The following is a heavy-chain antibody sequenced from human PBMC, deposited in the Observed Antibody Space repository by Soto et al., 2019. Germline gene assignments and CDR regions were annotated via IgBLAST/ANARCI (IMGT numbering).Heavy chain of an antibody. CDR3: ARDLWGYCGTDCYPLDV. V-gene: IGHV4-59*01. J-gene: IGHJ6*02. CDR1: GGSISRYY. Sequence: QVQLQESGPGLVKPSETLSLTCTVSGGSISRYYWSWIRQPPGKGLEWIGYMYNTGSTVYNPSFNSRATISVDTSKNQFSLELNSVTAADTAVYYCARDLWGYCGTDCYPLDVWGQGTTVTVSS. CDR2: MYNTGST. D-gene: IGHD2-21*02.